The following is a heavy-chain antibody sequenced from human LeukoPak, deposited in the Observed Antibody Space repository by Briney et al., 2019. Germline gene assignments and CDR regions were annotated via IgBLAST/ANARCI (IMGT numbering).Heavy chain of an antibody. D-gene: IGHD3-22*01. Sequence: ASVKVSCKVSGSTLTELSMHWVRQAPGKGLEWMGGFDPEDGETIYAQKFQGRVTMTEDTSTDTAYMELGSLRSEDTAVYYCATNYYDSSGNFDYWGQGTLVTVSS. CDR3: ATNYYDSSGNFDY. J-gene: IGHJ4*02. CDR1: GSTLTELS. CDR2: FDPEDGET. V-gene: IGHV1-24*01.